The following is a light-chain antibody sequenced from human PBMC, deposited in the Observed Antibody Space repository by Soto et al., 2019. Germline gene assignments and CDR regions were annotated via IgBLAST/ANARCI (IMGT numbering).Light chain of an antibody. Sequence: QSVLTQPPSVSRAPGQRVTISCTRSSSNIGAGYDVHWYQQLPGTAPKLLIYGNSNRPSGVPDRFSGSKSGTSASLAITGLQAEDEADYYCQSYDSSLSALYVFGTGTKVTVL. V-gene: IGLV1-40*01. CDR3: QSYDSSLSALYV. CDR1: SSNIGAGYD. CDR2: GNS. J-gene: IGLJ1*01.